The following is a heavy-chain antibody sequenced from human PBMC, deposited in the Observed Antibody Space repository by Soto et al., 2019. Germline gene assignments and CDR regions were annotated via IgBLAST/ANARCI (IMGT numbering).Heavy chain of an antibody. Sequence: ASVNVSCKTSGYNFNTYCMIWVRQAPGQGLEWMGWISGYNGYTKYAQSLEDRVTLSTDTSTSTAYLELRSLRSGDTAVYFCARDRDYSHTDADIDYWAREPWSPSPQ. V-gene: IGHV1-18*01. CDR2: ISGYNGYT. D-gene: IGHD3-16*01. CDR1: GYNFNTYC. CDR3: ARDRDYSHTDADIDY. J-gene: IGHJ4*02.